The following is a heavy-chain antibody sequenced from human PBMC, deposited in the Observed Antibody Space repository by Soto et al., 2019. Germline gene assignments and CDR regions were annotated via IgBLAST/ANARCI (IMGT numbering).Heavy chain of an antibody. Sequence: EEHLVASGRGLIQPGGSLRLYCAATGFAFSRHDMHWVRQPTGRGLEWVSSIGIAGDTHYSGSVKGRFTLSRENAKNSLYLLMNSLRAGDTAVYYCVRGDDGVFDYWGQGILVTVSS. CDR3: VRGDDGVFDY. CDR2: IGIAGDT. D-gene: IGHD4-17*01. CDR1: GFAFSRHD. J-gene: IGHJ4*02. V-gene: IGHV3-13*01.